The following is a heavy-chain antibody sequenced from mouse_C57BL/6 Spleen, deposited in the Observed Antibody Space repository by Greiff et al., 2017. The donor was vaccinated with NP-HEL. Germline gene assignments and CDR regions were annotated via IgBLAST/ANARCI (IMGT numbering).Heavy chain of an antibody. Sequence: EVKLMESGGGLVKPGGSLKLSCAASGFTFSSYAMSWVRQTPEKRLEWVATISDGGSYTYYPDNVKGRFTISRDNAKNNLYLQMSHLKSEDTAMYYCARDRRLPPYYFDYWGQGTTLTVSS. V-gene: IGHV5-4*01. D-gene: IGHD2-4*01. J-gene: IGHJ2*01. CDR1: GFTFSSYA. CDR3: ARDRRLPPYYFDY. CDR2: ISDGGSYT.